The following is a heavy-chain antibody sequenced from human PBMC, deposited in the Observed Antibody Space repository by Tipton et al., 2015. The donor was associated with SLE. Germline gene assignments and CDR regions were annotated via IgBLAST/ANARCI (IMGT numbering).Heavy chain of an antibody. V-gene: IGHV4-4*02. CDR1: GGSISSGNW. CDR3: ASEGPARNNRFDP. CDR2: IYHSGST. Sequence: TLSLTCAVSGGSISSGNWWIWVRQPPGKGLEWIGEIYHSGSTNYNPSLKSRVTISVDKSKNHFSLNLSSVTAADTAVYYCASEGPARNNRFDPWGQGTLVTASS. D-gene: IGHD2-2*01. J-gene: IGHJ5*02.